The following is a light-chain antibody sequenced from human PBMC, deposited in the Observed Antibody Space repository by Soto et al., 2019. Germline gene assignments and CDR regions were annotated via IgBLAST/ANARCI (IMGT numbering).Light chain of an antibody. CDR1: QSVSSY. V-gene: IGKV3-11*01. J-gene: IGKJ1*01. Sequence: EIVLTQSTDTLSLSPGERAILSCRASQSVSSYLVWYQQKPGQAPRFLIYDASNRATGIPARFSGSGSGTDFTLTISSLEPEDFAVYYCQQRKTFGQGTKVDIK. CDR2: DAS. CDR3: QQRKT.